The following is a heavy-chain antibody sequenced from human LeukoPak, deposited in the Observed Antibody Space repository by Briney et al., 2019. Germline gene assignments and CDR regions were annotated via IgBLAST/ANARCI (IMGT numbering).Heavy chain of an antibody. CDR3: ARAGQYQLLSRFDY. V-gene: IGHV1-69*13. D-gene: IGHD2-2*01. CDR2: IIPIFGTA. J-gene: IGHJ4*02. CDR1: GGTFSSYA. Sequence: ASVKVSCKASGGTFSSYAISWVRQAPGQGLEWMGGIIPIFGTANYAQKFQGRVTITADESTSTAYMELSSLRSEDTAVYYCARAGQYQLLSRFDYWGQGTLVTVSS.